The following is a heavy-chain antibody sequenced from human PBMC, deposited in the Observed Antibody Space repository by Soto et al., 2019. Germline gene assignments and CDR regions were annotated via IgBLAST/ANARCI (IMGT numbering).Heavy chain of an antibody. V-gene: IGHV1-3*01. Sequence: QVQLVQSGAEVKKPGASVKVSCKASGYTFTSYAMHWVRQAPGQRLEWMGWINAGSGNTKYSQKFQGRDTITRDTSASTAYMELSSLRSEDTAVYYCAGDQYFSGFDYWGQGTLVTVSP. CDR1: GYTFTSYA. CDR2: INAGSGNT. J-gene: IGHJ4*02. CDR3: AGDQYFSGFDY. D-gene: IGHD6-19*01.